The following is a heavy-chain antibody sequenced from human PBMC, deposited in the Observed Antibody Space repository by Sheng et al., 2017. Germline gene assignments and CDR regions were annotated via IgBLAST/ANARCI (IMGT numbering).Heavy chain of an antibody. V-gene: IGHV3-33*01. Sequence: QVQLVESGGGVVQPGRSLRLSCAASGFTFSSYGMHWVRQAPGKGLEWVAVIWYDGSNKYYADSVKGRFTISRDNSKNTLYLQMNSLRAEDTAVYYCAREKVKGWLQLRGAFDIWGQG. CDR3: AREKVKGWLQLRGAFDI. D-gene: IGHD5-12*01. CDR2: IWYDGSNK. J-gene: IGHJ3*02. CDR1: GFTFSSYG.